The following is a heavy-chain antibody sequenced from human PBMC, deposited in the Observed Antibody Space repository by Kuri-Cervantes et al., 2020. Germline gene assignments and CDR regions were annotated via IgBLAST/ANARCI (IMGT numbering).Heavy chain of an antibody. D-gene: IGHD4-23*01. J-gene: IGHJ4*02. CDR1: GGSISSGSYY. CDR3: ARDAYGGGSGIFGY. Sequence: SETLSLTCTVSGGSISSGSYYWSWIRQPAGKGLEWIGRIYTSGSTNYNPFLKSRVTISVDTSKNQFSLKLSSVTAADTAVYYCARDAYGGGSGIFGYWGQGTLVTVSS. V-gene: IGHV4-61*02. CDR2: IYTSGST.